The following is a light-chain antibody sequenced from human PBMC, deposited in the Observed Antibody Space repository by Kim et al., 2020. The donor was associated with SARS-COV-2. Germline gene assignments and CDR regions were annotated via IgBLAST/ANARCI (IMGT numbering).Light chain of an antibody. CDR3: SSYSSSDIVL. V-gene: IGLV2-14*04. Sequence: QWLSISCTGTSGDVGGYNYVAWFQQHPGKAPKVIIYDVTKRPSGGSNRFSGSKSGNTASLTISGLQTDDEADYYCSSYSSSDIVLFGGGTQLTVL. CDR2: DVT. CDR1: SGDVGGYNY. J-gene: IGLJ2*01.